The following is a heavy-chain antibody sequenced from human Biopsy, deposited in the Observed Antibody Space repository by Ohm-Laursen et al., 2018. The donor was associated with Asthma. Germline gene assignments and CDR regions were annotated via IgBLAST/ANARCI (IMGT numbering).Heavy chain of an antibody. CDR3: ARDLAGSCTSASCYGFDS. J-gene: IGHJ5*01. CDR1: GGSINSGAFY. D-gene: IGHD2-2*01. CDR2: INHSGNT. Sequence: PSQTLSLTCAVSGGSINSGAFYWSWVRQHPGKGPEWIGYINHSGNTYYNPSLKSRVFISMETSKNQFSLKLTSVTAADSALYYCARDLAGSCTSASCYGFDSWGQGAQVTVSS. V-gene: IGHV4-31*11.